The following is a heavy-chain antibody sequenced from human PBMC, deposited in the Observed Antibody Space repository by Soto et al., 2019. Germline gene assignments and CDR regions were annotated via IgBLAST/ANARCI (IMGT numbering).Heavy chain of an antibody. CDR3: AGPDVDTAMALAY. CDR2: IYHSGST. D-gene: IGHD5-18*01. V-gene: IGHV4-30-2*01. J-gene: IGHJ4*02. CDR1: GGSISSGGYS. Sequence: SETLSLTCAVSGGSISSGGYSWSWIRQPPGKGLEWIGYIYHSGSTYYSPSLKSRVTISVDTSKNQFSLKLSSVTAADTAVYYCAGPDVDTAMALAYWGQGTLVTVSS.